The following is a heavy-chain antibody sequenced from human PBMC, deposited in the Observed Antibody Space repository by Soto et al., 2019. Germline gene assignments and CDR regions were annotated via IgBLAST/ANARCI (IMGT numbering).Heavy chain of an antibody. V-gene: IGHV2-5*02. CDR3: AHNFRGWGSYTGDRFDS. CDR2: VFWDDDK. Sequence: QITLKESGPTLVKPTQTLTLTCSCSGFSLTEIGGGVGWIRQPPGKALEFLALVFWDDDKRYQPSLRTRLTISQDTSKNQVVLTMANMDPGDTATYYCAHNFRGWGSYTGDRFDSWGQGTLVLVSS. D-gene: IGHD3-16*01. CDR1: GFSLTEIGGG. J-gene: IGHJ5*01.